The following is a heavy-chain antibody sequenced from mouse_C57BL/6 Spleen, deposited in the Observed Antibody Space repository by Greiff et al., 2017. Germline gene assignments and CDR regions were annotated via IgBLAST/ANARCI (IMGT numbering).Heavy chain of an antibody. J-gene: IGHJ4*01. V-gene: IGHV1-64*01. CDR1: GYTFTSYW. D-gene: IGHD1-1*01. CDR2: IHPNSGST. Sequence: VQLQQPGAELVKPGASVTLSCKASGYTFTSYWMHWVKQRPGQGLEWIGMIHPNSGSTNYNEKFKSKATLTVDKSSSTAYMQLSSLTSEDSAVYYCARPPVVATDYAMDYWGQGTSVTVSS. CDR3: ARPPVVATDYAMDY.